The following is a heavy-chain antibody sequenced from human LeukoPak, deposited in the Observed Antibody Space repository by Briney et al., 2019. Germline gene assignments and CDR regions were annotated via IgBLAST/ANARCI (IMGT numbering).Heavy chain of an antibody. V-gene: IGHV3-30*18. CDR2: ISYDGSNK. CDR1: GFIFSNFG. J-gene: IGHJ4*02. Sequence: PGGSLRLSCAASGFIFSNFGMHWVRQAPGKGLEWVAVISYDGSNKYYADSVKGRFTISRDNSKNTLYLQMNSLRAEDTAVYYCAKAPKYYSGYDSVDYWGQGTLVTVSS. D-gene: IGHD5-12*01. CDR3: AKAPKYYSGYDSVDY.